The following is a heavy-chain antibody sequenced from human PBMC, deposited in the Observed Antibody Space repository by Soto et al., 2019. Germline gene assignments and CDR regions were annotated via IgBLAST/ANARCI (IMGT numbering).Heavy chain of an antibody. Sequence: GGSLRLSCAASGFTFSSYWMHWVRQAPGKGLVWVSRINSDGSSTSYADSVKGRFTISRDNAKNTLYLQMNSLRAEDTAVYYCARAYPITYYYGSGSFGSFDYWGQGTLVTVSS. CDR2: INSDGSST. V-gene: IGHV3-74*01. CDR1: GFTFSSYW. CDR3: ARAYPITYYYGSGSFGSFDY. J-gene: IGHJ4*02. D-gene: IGHD3-10*01.